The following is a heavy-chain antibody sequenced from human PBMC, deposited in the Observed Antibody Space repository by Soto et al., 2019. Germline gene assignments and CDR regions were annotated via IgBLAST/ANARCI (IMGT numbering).Heavy chain of an antibody. V-gene: IGHV3-23*01. CDR3: AKNMLSGAAADSFDV. CDR2: ISGTGRST. CDR1: GLTFSSYA. Sequence: EVQLLESGGGLVQPGGSLRLSCAASGLTFSSYAMSWVHQAPGEGLQWVSLISGTGRSTNYADSVKGRFTISRDNSKNTVYLQLNSLRAEDTAVYFCAKNMLSGAAADSFDVWGQGTTVTVSS. D-gene: IGHD3-16*01. J-gene: IGHJ3*01.